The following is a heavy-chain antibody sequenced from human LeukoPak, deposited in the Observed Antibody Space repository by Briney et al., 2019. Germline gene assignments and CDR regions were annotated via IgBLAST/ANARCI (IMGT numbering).Heavy chain of an antibody. CDR2: INPNSGDT. J-gene: IGHJ1*01. V-gene: IGHV1-2*02. D-gene: IGHD3-22*01. CDR1: GYTSAVYY. CDR3: AREDYDSSGEYFQH. Sequence: ASVKVSCKASGYTSAVYYMHWVRQAPGQGLEWMGWINPNSGDTNYAQKFQGRVTMTRDTSISTAYMELSRLRSDDTAVYYCAREDYDSSGEYFQHWGQGTLVTVSS.